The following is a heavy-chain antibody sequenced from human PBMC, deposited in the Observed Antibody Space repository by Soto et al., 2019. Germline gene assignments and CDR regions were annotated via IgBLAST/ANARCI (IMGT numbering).Heavy chain of an antibody. J-gene: IGHJ4*02. CDR3: ARDRSPGIAARPSPDY. V-gene: IGHV1-18*01. CDR1: GYTFTSYG. Sequence: ASLKVSCKASGYTFTSYGISWVRQAPGQGLEWMGWISAYNGNTNYAQKLQGRVTMTTDTSTSTAYMELRSLRSDDTAVYYCARDRSPGIAARPSPDYWGQGTLVTVSS. D-gene: IGHD6-6*01. CDR2: ISAYNGNT.